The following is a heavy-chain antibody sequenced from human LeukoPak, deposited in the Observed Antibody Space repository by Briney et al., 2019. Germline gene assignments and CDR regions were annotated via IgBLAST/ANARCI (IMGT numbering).Heavy chain of an antibody. CDR2: ISSSGSTI. D-gene: IGHD6-13*01. CDR3: ARDKEYSSSSPDY. Sequence: GGSLRLSCAASGFTFSDYYMSWIRQAPGKGLEWVLYISSSGSTIYYADSVKGRFTISRVNAKNSLYLQMNSLRAEDTAVYYCARDKEYSSSSPDYWGQETLVTVSS. V-gene: IGHV3-11*04. CDR1: GFTFSDYY. J-gene: IGHJ4*02.